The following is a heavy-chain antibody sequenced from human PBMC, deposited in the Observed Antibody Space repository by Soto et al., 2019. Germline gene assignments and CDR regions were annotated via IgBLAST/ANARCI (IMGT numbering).Heavy chain of an antibody. CDR2: IYYSGST. V-gene: IGHV4-59*01. J-gene: IGHJ4*02. CDR3: ARDLKDSSGYYYWVFDC. Sequence: PSETLSLTCTVSGGSISSYYWSWIRQPPGKGLEWIGYIYYSGSTNYNPSLKSRVTISVDTSKNQFSLELSSVTAADTAVYYCARDLKDSSGYYYWVFDCWGQGTLVTVSS. D-gene: IGHD3-22*01. CDR1: GGSISSYY.